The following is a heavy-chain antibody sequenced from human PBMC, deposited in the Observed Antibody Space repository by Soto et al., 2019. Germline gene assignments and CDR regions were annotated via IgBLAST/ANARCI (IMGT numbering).Heavy chain of an antibody. J-gene: IGHJ4*02. D-gene: IGHD2-2*01. CDR1: GGSISSGGYY. V-gene: IGHV4-31*03. Sequence: SETLSLTCTVSGGSISSGGYYWSWIRQHPGKGLEWIGYIYYSGSTYYNPSLKSRVTISVDTSKNQFSLKLSSVTAADTAVYYCAREVTGYCSSTSCYGELATRHFDYWGQGTLVTVSS. CDR2: IYYSGST. CDR3: AREVTGYCSSTSCYGELATRHFDY.